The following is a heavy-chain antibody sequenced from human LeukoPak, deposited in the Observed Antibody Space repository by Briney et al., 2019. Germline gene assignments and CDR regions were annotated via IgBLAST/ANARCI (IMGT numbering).Heavy chain of an antibody. CDR3: ARFSSGPRYFDY. D-gene: IGHD2-8*02. J-gene: IGHJ4*02. CDR1: GFTFRDYY. V-gene: IGHV3-11*06. Sequence: GGSLRLSCAASGFTFRDYYMTWIRQAPGKGLEWVSSISSSSSYIYYADSVKGRFTISRDNAKNSLYLQMNSLRAEDTAVYYCARFSSGPRYFDYWGQGTLVTVSS. CDR2: ISSSSSYI.